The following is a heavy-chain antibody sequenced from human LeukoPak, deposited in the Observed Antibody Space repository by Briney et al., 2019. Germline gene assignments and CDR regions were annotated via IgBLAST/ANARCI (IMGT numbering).Heavy chain of an antibody. CDR3: VVTQKWLAFDY. CDR1: GGSIGGRY. D-gene: IGHD6-19*01. V-gene: IGHV4-59*08. Sequence: SETLSLTCAVAGGSIGGRYWSWIRQPPGKGLEWIASWRYGVSRNYPPSVEGRVTISLDKSKNQFSVRLTSVTAADMAVYYCVVTQKWLAFDYWGQGILVTVSS. CDR2: WRYGVSR. J-gene: IGHJ4*02.